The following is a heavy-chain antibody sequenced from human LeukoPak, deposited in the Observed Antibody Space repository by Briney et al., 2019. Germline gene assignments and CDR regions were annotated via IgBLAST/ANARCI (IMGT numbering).Heavy chain of an antibody. CDR2: IYYSGST. CDR3: ARGPGMGGLRYFAWAPAGFDY. J-gene: IGHJ4*02. CDR1: GGSISSGGYY. V-gene: IGHV4-31*03. Sequence: SETLSLTCTVSGGSISSGGYYWSWIRQHPGKALEWIGYIYYSGSTYYNPSLKSRVTISVDTSKNQFSLKLSSVTAADTAVYYCARGPGMGGLRYFAWAPAGFDYWGQGTLVTVSS. D-gene: IGHD3-9*01.